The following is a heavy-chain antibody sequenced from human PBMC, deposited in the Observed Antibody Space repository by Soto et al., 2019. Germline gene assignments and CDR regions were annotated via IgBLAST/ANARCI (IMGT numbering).Heavy chain of an antibody. CDR1: GFIFGDYD. Sequence: EVQLVESGGGLAQPGRSLRLSCTGSGFIFGDYDMTWVRQAPGKGLEWVGFIATKGDGGTTELAASVKGRFSISRDDSKNIAYLHMSSLKSDDTAVYYCARDQCDGDYGCNYYGLDVWGQGTTVTVSS. D-gene: IGHD4-17*01. V-gene: IGHV3-49*04. J-gene: IGHJ6*02. CDR3: ARDQCDGDYGCNYYGLDV. CDR2: IATKGDGGTT.